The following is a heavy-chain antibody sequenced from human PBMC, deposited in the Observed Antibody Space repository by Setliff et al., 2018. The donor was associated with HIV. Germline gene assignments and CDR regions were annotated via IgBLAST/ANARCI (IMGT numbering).Heavy chain of an antibody. CDR3: ARDLAY. CDR2: IKEDGSEK. Sequence: PGGSLSLSCAASGFTFSSYWMSWVRQAPGKGLEWVANIKEDGSEKYYVDPVKGRFTISRDNAQNSLYLQMSSLKVEDTAVYYCARDLAYWGQGTLVTVSS. CDR1: GFTFSSYW. J-gene: IGHJ4*02. V-gene: IGHV3-7*03.